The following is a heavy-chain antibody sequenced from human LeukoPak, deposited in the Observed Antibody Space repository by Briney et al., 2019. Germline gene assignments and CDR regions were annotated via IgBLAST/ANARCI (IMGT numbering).Heavy chain of an antibody. CDR2: IYYSGST. J-gene: IGHJ4*02. D-gene: IGHD3-22*01. CDR1: GGSISSSSYY. Sequence: PSETLSLTCTVSGGSISSSSYYWGWIRQPPGKGLEWIGSIYYSGSTYYNPSLKSRVTISVDTSKNQFSLKLSSVTAADTAVYYCARLSRGHYDSSGYSDYWGQGTLVTVSS. CDR3: ARLSRGHYDSSGYSDY. V-gene: IGHV4-39*01.